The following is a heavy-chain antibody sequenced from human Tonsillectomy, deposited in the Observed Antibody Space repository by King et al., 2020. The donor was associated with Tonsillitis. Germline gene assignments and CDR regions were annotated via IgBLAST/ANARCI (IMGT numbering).Heavy chain of an antibody. CDR2: VIPIFGTT. CDR1: GGTFSGYA. D-gene: IGHD6-25*01. Sequence: QLVQSGAEVKKPGSSVKVSCKASGGTFSGYAISWVRQAPGQGLEWMGGVIPIFGTTNYAQKFQGRVTITADESTNTAYMELSSLRSEDTAVYYCAREIGTAADTKDYYRRDVGGQGNTVTVSS. V-gene: IGHV1-69*01. J-gene: IGHJ6*02. CDR3: AREIGTAADTKDYYRRDV.